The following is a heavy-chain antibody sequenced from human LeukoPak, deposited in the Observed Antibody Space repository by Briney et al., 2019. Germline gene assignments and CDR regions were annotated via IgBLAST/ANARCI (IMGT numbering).Heavy chain of an antibody. V-gene: IGHV4-59*01. CDR2: IYYSGST. D-gene: IGHD3-3*01. CDR1: GGSISPFY. Sequence: SETLSLTCSVSGGSISPFYWSWIRQPPGKGLEWIGHIYYSGSTNYNPSLKSRVTISEDTSKNQFSLKLSSVTAADTAVYYCARIFGVVTLRYYYYYMDVWGKGTTVTVSS. J-gene: IGHJ6*03. CDR3: ARIFGVVTLRYYYYYMDV.